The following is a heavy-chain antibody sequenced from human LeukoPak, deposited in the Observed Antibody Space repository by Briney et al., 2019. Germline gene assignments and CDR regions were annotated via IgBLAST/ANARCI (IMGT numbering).Heavy chain of an antibody. CDR2: MNPNSGNT. CDR1: GYTFTSYD. Sequence: ASVKVSCKASGYTFTSYDINWVRQATGQGLEWMGWMNPNSGNTGYAQKFQGRVTMTRDTSISTAYMELSRLRSDDTAVYYCARGGRVTTVVTLLDYWGQGTLVTVSS. CDR3: ARGGRVTTVVTLLDY. J-gene: IGHJ4*02. D-gene: IGHD4-23*01. V-gene: IGHV1-8*02.